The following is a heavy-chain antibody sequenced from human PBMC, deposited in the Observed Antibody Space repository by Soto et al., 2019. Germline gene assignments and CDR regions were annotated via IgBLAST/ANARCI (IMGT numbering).Heavy chain of an antibody. CDR1: GGSFSGYY. CDR2: INHSGST. CDR3: ARNDFWSGYYTGYYYYGMDV. J-gene: IGHJ6*02. Sequence: SETLSLTCAVYGGSFSGYYWSWIRQPPGKGLEWIGEINHSGSTNYNPSLKSRGTISVDTSKNQFSLKLSSVTAADTAVYYCARNDFWSGYYTGYYYYGMDVWGQGTTVTVSS. V-gene: IGHV4-34*01. D-gene: IGHD3-3*01.